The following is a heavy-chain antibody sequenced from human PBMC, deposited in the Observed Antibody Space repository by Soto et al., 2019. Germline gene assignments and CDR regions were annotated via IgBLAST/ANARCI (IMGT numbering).Heavy chain of an antibody. Sequence: ASVKVSCKASGYTFTSYGISWVRQAPGQGLEWMGWISAYNGNTNYAQKLQGRVTMTTDTSTSTAYMELRSLRSDDTAVYYCARGGSGYCSGGSCYQPVVDGYGMDVWGQGTTVTVYS. CDR2: ISAYNGNT. CDR1: GYTFTSYG. D-gene: IGHD2-15*01. J-gene: IGHJ6*02. V-gene: IGHV1-18*01. CDR3: ARGGSGYCSGGSCYQPVVDGYGMDV.